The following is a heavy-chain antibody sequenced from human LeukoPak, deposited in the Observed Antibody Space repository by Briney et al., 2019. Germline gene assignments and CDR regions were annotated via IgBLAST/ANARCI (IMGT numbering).Heavy chain of an antibody. CDR2: IYYSGNT. V-gene: IGHV4-59*01. CDR1: GGSIGSYY. D-gene: IGHD2-2*02. J-gene: IGHJ6*02. CDR3: ARVIGYCSSTSCYRVYYGMDV. Sequence: SETLSLTCIVSGGSIGSYYWSWIRQPPGKGLGWIGYIYYSGNTNYNPSLKSRVTILLDTSKNQFSLKLGSVTAADTAVYYCARVIGYCSSTSCYRVYYGMDVWGQGTTVTVSS.